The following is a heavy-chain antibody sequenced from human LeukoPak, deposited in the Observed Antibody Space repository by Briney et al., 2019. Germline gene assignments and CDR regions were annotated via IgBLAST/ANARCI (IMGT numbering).Heavy chain of an antibody. D-gene: IGHD3-22*01. CDR2: ISYDGSNK. CDR1: GFTFSSYG. V-gene: IGHV3-30*18. CDR3: AKAYDYYDSSGYYSIGDY. J-gene: IGHJ4*02. Sequence: GGSLRLSCAASGFTFSSYGMHWVRQAPGKGLEWVAVISYDGSNKYYADSVKGRFTISRDNSKNTLHLQMSSLRAEDTAVYYCAKAYDYYDSSGYYSIGDYWGQGTLVTVSS.